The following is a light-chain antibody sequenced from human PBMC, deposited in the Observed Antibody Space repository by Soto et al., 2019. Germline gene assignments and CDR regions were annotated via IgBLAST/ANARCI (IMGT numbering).Light chain of an antibody. V-gene: IGKV3-20*01. Sequence: EIVMTQSPATLSVSPGERATLSCRASQSVSSNLAWYQQKPGQTPRLLIYGASSRATGIPDRFSGSGSGTDFTLTISRLEPEDFAVYYCQQYGSSPPEVTFGGGTKVEIK. CDR2: GAS. J-gene: IGKJ4*01. CDR3: QQYGSSPPEVT. CDR1: QSVSSN.